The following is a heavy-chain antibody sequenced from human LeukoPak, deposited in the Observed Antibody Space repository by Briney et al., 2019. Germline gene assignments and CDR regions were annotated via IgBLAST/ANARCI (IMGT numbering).Heavy chain of an antibody. Sequence: GGSLRLSCAASGFTFSSYGMHWVRQAPGKGLEWVAFIRYDGSNKYYADSVKGRFTISRDNSKDTLYLQMNSLRAEDTAVYYCARRPFYYDSSGYYLDYWGQGTLVTVSS. CDR1: GFTFSSYG. CDR2: IRYDGSNK. D-gene: IGHD3-22*01. CDR3: ARRPFYYDSSGYYLDY. V-gene: IGHV3-30*02. J-gene: IGHJ4*02.